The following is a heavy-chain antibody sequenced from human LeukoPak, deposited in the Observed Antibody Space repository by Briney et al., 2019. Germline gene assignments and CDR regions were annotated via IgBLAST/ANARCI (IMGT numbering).Heavy chain of an antibody. CDR1: GFSFNNYA. CDR3: AKDGVSYNRRWDWFDF. Sequence: GGSLRLSCAASGFSFNNYAMSWVRQAPGKGLEWVSGFTDNGGNTHYAESVKGRFTVSRDNSKNSLYLHLSNLKAEDTAVYYCAKDGVSYNRRWDWFDFWGQGTLVTVSS. CDR2: FTDNGGNT. J-gene: IGHJ5*01. D-gene: IGHD3-10*01. V-gene: IGHV3-23*01.